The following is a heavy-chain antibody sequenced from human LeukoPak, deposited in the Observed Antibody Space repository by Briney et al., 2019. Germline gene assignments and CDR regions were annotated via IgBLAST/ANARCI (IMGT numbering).Heavy chain of an antibody. Sequence: GGSLRLSCTASRFTFSSYSMSWVRQAPGKGLEWVANINQDGSEKYYVDSMKGRFTISRDNAKNSLYLQMNSLRAEDTAVYYCARGPNYDFWSGLWAFDIWGQGTMVTVSS. J-gene: IGHJ3*02. CDR1: RFTFSSYS. D-gene: IGHD3-3*01. CDR2: INQDGSEK. V-gene: IGHV3-7*01. CDR3: ARGPNYDFWSGLWAFDI.